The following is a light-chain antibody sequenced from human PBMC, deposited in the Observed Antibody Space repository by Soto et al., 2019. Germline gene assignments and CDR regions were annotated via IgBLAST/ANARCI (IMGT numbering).Light chain of an antibody. Sequence: DTVMPQPSHSLAVSLGERATINCKSSHSILYSYNNKNYLVWWQQKPGQPANVLIYWAATRESGVPDELSGSGSGADFTPTIISRQEEDVAVDYCQQYYSAPVTFGGGTKVDIK. CDR2: WAA. CDR3: QQYYSAPVT. J-gene: IGKJ4*01. V-gene: IGKV4-1*01. CDR1: HSILYSYNNKNY.